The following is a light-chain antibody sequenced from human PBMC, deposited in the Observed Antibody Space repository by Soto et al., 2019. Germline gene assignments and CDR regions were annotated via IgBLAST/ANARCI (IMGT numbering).Light chain of an antibody. CDR1: QSISNS. J-gene: IGKJ1*01. V-gene: IGKV1-39*01. CDR2: AAS. Sequence: DIQMTQSPSSLSASVGDRVTITCRASQSISNSLNWYQQKPGKAPKHLIYAASSLQSGVPSRFSGSGSGTDFTLTISSLQPEDFATYYCQQSYSTPTFGQGTKVEIK. CDR3: QQSYSTPT.